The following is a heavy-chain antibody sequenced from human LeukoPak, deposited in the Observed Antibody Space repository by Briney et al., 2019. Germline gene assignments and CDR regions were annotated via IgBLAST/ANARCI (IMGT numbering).Heavy chain of an antibody. CDR3: ASTGSRGDGFDI. CDR2: INPDGGST. J-gene: IGHJ3*02. V-gene: IGHV3-74*01. D-gene: IGHD1-14*01. CDR1: GGSISSSNW. Sequence: PSGTLSLTCAVSGGSISSSNWWSWVRQPPGKGLVWVSRINPDGGSTNYADSVKGRFTISRDNAKNTLYLQMNSLRAEDTALYYCASTGSRGDGFDIWGQGTMVTVSS.